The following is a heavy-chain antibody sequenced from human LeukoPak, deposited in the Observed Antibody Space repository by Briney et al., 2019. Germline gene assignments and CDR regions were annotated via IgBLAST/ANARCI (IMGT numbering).Heavy chain of an antibody. D-gene: IGHD3-10*01. CDR1: GYTFTSYG. CDR2: ISAYNGNT. CDR3: ARVHIRGLWFGELLDY. V-gene: IGHV1-18*01. Sequence: ASVKVSCKASGYTFTSYGISWVRQAPGQGLEWMGWISAYNGNTNYAQKLQGRVTMTTDTSTSTAYMELRSLRSDDTAVYYCARVHIRGLWFGELLDYWGQGTLVTVSS. J-gene: IGHJ4*02.